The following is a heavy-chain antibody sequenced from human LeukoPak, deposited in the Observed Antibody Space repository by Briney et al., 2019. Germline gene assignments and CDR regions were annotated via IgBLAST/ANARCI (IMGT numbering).Heavy chain of an antibody. CDR2: ISYDGSNK. V-gene: IGHV3-30-3*01. J-gene: IGHJ4*02. Sequence: GRSLRLSWAASGFTFSSYAMHWVRQAPGKGLEWVAVISYDGSNKYYADSVKGRFTISRDNSKNTLYLQMNSLRAEDTAVYYCARSPQRLANCPIDYWGQGTLVTVSS. CDR1: GFTFSSYA. D-gene: IGHD6-19*01. CDR3: ARSPQRLANCPIDY.